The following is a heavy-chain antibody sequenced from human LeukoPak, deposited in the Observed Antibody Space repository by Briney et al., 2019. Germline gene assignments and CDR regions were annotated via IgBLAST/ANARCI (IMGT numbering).Heavy chain of an antibody. D-gene: IGHD2-21*02. Sequence: GRSLRLSCAASGFTFSSYAMHWVRQAPGKGLEWVAVIWYDGSNKYYADSVKGRFTISRDNSKNTLYLQMNSLRAEDTAVYYCARGRGVVTAGIDYWGQGTLVTVSS. CDR3: ARGRGVVTAGIDY. J-gene: IGHJ4*02. CDR2: IWYDGSNK. V-gene: IGHV3-33*08. CDR1: GFTFSSYA.